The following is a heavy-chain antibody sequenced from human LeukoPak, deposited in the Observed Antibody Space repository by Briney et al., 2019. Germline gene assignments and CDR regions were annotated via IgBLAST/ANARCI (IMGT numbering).Heavy chain of an antibody. J-gene: IGHJ6*04. CDR2: ISSSGSTI. V-gene: IGHV3-48*03. Sequence: GGSLRLSCAASGFTFSSYEMNWVRQAPGKGLEWVSYISSSGSTIYYADSVRGRFTISRDNAKNSLYLQMNSLRAEDTAGYYCAELGITMIGGVWGKGTTVTISS. D-gene: IGHD3-10*02. CDR1: GFTFSSYE. CDR3: AELGITMIGGV.